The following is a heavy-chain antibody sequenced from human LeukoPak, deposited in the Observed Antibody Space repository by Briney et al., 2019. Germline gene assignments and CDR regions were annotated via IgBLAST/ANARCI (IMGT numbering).Heavy chain of an antibody. D-gene: IGHD6-13*01. J-gene: IGHJ3*02. V-gene: IGHV3-43*01. CDR2: ISWDGSST. CDR3: AKAEQQLSYTYDAFDI. Sequence: GGTLRLSCAASGFTFDDYTMHWVRQTPGKGLEWVSLISWDGSSTFYADSVKGRFTISRDNSKNSLFLQMNTLRTEDTALYYCAKAEQQLSYTYDAFDIWGQGTMVTVSS. CDR1: GFTFDDYT.